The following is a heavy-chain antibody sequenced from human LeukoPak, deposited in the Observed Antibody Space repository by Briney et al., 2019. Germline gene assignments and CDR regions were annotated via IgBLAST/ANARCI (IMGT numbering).Heavy chain of an antibody. V-gene: IGHV4-59*01. D-gene: IGHD5-12*01. CDR3: ARGQRGFPY. J-gene: IGHJ4*02. CDR1: GGSISSYF. Sequence: TSETLSLTCTVSGGSISSYFWSWIRQPPGKGLEWIGYIYYSGSTDYNPSLKSRVTISIDTSRNQFSLKLSSVTAADTAVYYCARGQRGFPYWGLGTLVTVSS. CDR2: IYYSGST.